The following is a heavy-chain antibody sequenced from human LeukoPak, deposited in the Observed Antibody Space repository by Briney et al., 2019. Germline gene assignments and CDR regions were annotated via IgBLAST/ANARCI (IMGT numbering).Heavy chain of an antibody. J-gene: IGHJ4*02. D-gene: IGHD4-23*01. V-gene: IGHV4-59*01. CDR2: IYYSGGT. Sequence: SETLSLTCTVSSSSISNYYWNWIRQPPGKGLEWIGYIYYSGGTNYNPSLTSRLTISVDTSKNQFSLKLTSVTAADTAVYYCAREPLGDYGGNSGFDYWGQGSLVTVSS. CDR3: AREPLGDYGGNSGFDY. CDR1: SSSISNYY.